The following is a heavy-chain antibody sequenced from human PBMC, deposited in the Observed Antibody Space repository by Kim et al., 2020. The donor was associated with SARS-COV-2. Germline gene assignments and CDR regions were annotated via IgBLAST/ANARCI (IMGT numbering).Heavy chain of an antibody. CDR2: IYYSWST. J-gene: IGHJ5*02. D-gene: IGHD6-13*01. V-gene: IGHV4-39*01. Sequence: SETLSLTCTVSGGSISSSSYYWGWIRQPPGKGLEWIGSIYYSWSTYYNPSLKSRVTISVDTSKNQFSLKLSSVTAADTAVYYCARSSSWRYNWFDPWGQG. CDR1: GGSISSSSYY. CDR3: ARSSSWRYNWFDP.